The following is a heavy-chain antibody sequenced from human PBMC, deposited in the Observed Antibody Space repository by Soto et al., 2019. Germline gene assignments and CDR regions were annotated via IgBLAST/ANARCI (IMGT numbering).Heavy chain of an antibody. J-gene: IGHJ4*02. Sequence: GGSLRLSCAASGFTFSSYGMHWVRQAPGKGLEWVAVIWYDGSNKYYADSVKGRFTISRDNSKNTLYLQMNSLRAEDTAVYYCARDYSSGWFDYWGQGTLVTVSS. CDR3: ARDYSSGWFDY. CDR2: IWYDGSNK. CDR1: GFTFSSYG. D-gene: IGHD6-19*01. V-gene: IGHV3-33*01.